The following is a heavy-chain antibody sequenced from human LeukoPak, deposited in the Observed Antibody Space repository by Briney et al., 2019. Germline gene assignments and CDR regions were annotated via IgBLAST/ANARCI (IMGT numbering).Heavy chain of an antibody. V-gene: IGHV3-23*01. CDR1: GFTFNTYA. J-gene: IGHJ4*02. Sequence: GGSLRLSCAASGFTFNTYAMSWVRQAPGKGLEWVSAMSGSGGRTYYADSVKGRFTISRDNAKNSLYLQMNSLRAEDTAVYYCARERYFDSGDNFFELGYWGPGTLVTVSS. CDR3: ARERYFDSGDNFFELGY. CDR2: MSGSGGRT. D-gene: IGHD3-22*01.